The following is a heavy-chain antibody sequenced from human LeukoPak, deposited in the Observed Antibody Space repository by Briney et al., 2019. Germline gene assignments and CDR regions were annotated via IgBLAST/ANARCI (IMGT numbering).Heavy chain of an antibody. Sequence: GASVKVSCKASGYTFIGHYIHWVRQAPGQGLEWMGWINPNSGGTNYAQKFQGRVTMTRDTSISTAYMELSRLRSDDTAVYYCARDYDGADYYGSGSYYPNWFDPWGQGTLVTVSS. V-gene: IGHV1-2*02. D-gene: IGHD3-10*01. J-gene: IGHJ5*02. CDR3: ARDYDGADYYGSGSYYPNWFDP. CDR2: INPNSGGT. CDR1: GYTFIGHY.